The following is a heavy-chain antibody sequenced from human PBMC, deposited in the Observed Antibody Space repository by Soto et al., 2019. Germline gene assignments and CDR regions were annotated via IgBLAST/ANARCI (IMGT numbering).Heavy chain of an antibody. Sequence: GGSLRLSCAASGFTFSDYYMSWIRQAPGKGLEWVSYISSSGSTIYYADSVKGRFTISRDNAKNSLYLQMNSLRAEDTAVYYCARVLDYYGSGSRVSYYYYMDVWGKGTTVTVSS. D-gene: IGHD3-10*01. CDR2: ISSSGSTI. CDR1: GFTFSDYY. CDR3: ARVLDYYGSGSRVSYYYYMDV. J-gene: IGHJ6*03. V-gene: IGHV3-11*01.